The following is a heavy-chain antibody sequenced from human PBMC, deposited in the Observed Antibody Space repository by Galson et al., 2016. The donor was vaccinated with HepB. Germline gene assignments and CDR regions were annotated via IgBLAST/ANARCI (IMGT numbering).Heavy chain of an antibody. D-gene: IGHD3-10*01. Sequence: SETLSLTCTVSGGSISSHPYYWGWVRQSPGKALERIGSIQYSGNTYYNPALSSRVTIFIDTSKNQISLTLTSVTAADTALYSCARNFVRGVNPGFDIWGRGTMVTVSS. CDR1: GGSISSHPYY. J-gene: IGHJ3*02. CDR2: IQYSGNT. CDR3: ARNFVRGVNPGFDI. V-gene: IGHV4-39*01.